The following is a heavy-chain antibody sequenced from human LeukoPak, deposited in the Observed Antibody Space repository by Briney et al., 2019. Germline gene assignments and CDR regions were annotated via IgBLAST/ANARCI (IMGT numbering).Heavy chain of an antibody. CDR2: ISYDGSNK. J-gene: IGHJ6*02. CDR1: RFTFSNYA. CDR3: ARDQLYYYDSSGYSSYGMDV. V-gene: IGHV3-30*04. D-gene: IGHD3-22*01. Sequence: PGRSLRLSCAASRFTFSNYAIHWVRQAPGKGLEWVAVISYDGSNKYYADSVKGRFTISRDNSKNTLYLQMNSLRAEDTAVYYCARDQLYYYDSSGYSSYGMDVWGQGTTVTVSS.